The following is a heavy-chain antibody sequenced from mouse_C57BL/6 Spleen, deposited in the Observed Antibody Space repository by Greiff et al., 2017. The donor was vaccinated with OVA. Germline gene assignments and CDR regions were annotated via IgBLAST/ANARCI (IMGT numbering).Heavy chain of an antibody. CDR1: GYTFTDYN. CDR3: ARWDGNYWYVDV. CDR2: INPNNGGT. Sequence: EVQLQQSGPELVKPGASVKIPCKASGYTFTDYNMDWVKQSHGKSLEWIGDINPNNGGTIYNQKFKGKATLTVDKSCSTAYMELRSLTSEDTAVDNCARWDGNYWYVDVWGTGTTVTVSS. V-gene: IGHV1-18*01. D-gene: IGHD2-1*01. J-gene: IGHJ1*03.